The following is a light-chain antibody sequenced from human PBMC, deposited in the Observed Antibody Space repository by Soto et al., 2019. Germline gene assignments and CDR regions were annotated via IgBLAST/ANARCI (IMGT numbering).Light chain of an antibody. J-gene: IGKJ2*01. CDR1: QSVSSS. V-gene: IGKV3-11*01. CDR2: DAS. Sequence: EIVLTQSPATLSLSPGERATLSGRASQSVSSSLAWYQQKPGQAPRLLIYDASNRATGIPARFSGSGSGTDFTLTISSLEPEDFAVYYCQQRSNWPRTFGQGTKLEIK. CDR3: QQRSNWPRT.